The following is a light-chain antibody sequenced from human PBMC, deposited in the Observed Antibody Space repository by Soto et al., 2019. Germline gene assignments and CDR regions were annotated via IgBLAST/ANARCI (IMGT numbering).Light chain of an antibody. CDR2: DTS. Sequence: EIVVTQSPATLSVSPGEGATLSCSSSQGIGDTLAWYQQKPGQAPRLLIYDTSTRATDIPARFSGSGSGTEFTLTISNLQSEDFAVYYCQQYNEWPPLTFGGGTKVDIK. CDR3: QQYNEWPPLT. J-gene: IGKJ4*01. V-gene: IGKV3-15*01. CDR1: QGIGDT.